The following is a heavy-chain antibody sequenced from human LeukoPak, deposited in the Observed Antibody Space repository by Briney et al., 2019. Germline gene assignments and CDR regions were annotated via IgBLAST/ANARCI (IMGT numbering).Heavy chain of an antibody. V-gene: IGHV1-69*04. CDR3: ARHKEKWYPTTDAFDICDAFDI. D-gene: IGHD1-1*01. CDR1: GGTFSSYA. CDR2: IIPILGIA. J-gene: IGHJ3*02. Sequence: ASVKVSCKASGGTFSSYAISWVRQAPGQGLEWMGRIIPILGIANYAQKFQGRVTITADKSTSTAYMELSSLRSEDTAVYYCARHKEKWYPTTDAFDICDAFDIWGQGTMVTVSS.